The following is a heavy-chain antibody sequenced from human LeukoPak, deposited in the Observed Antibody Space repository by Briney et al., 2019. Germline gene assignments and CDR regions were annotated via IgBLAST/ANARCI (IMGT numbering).Heavy chain of an antibody. Sequence: GGSLRLSCAASGFTFSMYWMSWVRQAPGKGLEWVANIKEDGSEKYYVDSVKGRFAISRDNAKNSLYLQMNSLRAVDTAVYYCARGVDTLLYFGELLSPGEFDYWGQGALVTVSS. V-gene: IGHV3-7*03. D-gene: IGHD3-10*01. CDR1: GFTFSMYW. J-gene: IGHJ4*02. CDR3: ARGVDTLLYFGELLSPGEFDY. CDR2: IKEDGSEK.